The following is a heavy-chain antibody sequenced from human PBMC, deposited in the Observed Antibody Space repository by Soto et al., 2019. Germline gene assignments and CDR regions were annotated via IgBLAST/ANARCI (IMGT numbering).Heavy chain of an antibody. CDR1: GGSIGNYC. CDR2: IYYSGST. J-gene: IGHJ5*02. D-gene: IGHD3-3*01. V-gene: IGHV4-59*01. Sequence: SLTMRLPCTVVGGSIGNYCWSWILQPPGKGLEWIGYIYYSGSTNYNPSLKSRVTISVDTSKNQFSLKLSSVTAADTAVYYCARVNGLFRSGHVLSAPWGKGTLVTGS. CDR3: ARVNGLFRSGHVLSAP.